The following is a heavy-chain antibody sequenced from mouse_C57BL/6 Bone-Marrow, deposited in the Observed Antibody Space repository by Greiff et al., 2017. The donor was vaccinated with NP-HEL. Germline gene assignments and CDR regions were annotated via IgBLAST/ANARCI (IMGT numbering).Heavy chain of an antibody. Sequence: DVHLVESGGDLVKPGGSLKLSCAASGFTFSSYGMSWVRQTPDKRLEWVATISSGGSYTYYPDSVKGRFTISRDNAKNTLYLQMSSLKSEDTAMYYCARHDYGSSYSFDYWGQGTTLTVSS. CDR2: ISSGGSYT. CDR3: ARHDYGSSYSFDY. J-gene: IGHJ2*01. CDR1: GFTFSSYG. D-gene: IGHD1-1*01. V-gene: IGHV5-6*01.